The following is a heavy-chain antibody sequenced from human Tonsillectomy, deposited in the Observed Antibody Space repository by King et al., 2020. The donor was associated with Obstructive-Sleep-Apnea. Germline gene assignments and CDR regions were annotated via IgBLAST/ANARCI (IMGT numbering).Heavy chain of an antibody. CDR2: ISSSTITI. Sequence: VQLVESGGGLVQPGGSLRLSCAASGITFSSYSMNWVRQAPGKGLEWVSYISSSTITIYYADSVKGRFTISRDNAKNSLYLQMNSLRAEDTAVYYCATGGPDAFDFWGRGTMVTVSS. J-gene: IGHJ3*01. CDR1: GITFSSYS. CDR3: ATGGPDAFDF. D-gene: IGHD3-16*01. V-gene: IGHV3-48*04.